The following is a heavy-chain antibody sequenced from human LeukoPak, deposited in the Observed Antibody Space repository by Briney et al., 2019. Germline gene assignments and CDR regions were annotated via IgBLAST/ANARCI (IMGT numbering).Heavy chain of an antibody. J-gene: IGHJ4*02. Sequence: PGGSLRLSCAASGFTFSSYWMSWARLAPGKGLEWVANINQVGNDKYYVDSVKGRFTISRDNAKNSLYLQMSSLRAEDTAVYYCATSTFVRGGSGYWGQGTLVTVSS. CDR3: ATSTFVRGGSGY. D-gene: IGHD3-10*01. V-gene: IGHV3-7*03. CDR1: GFTFSSYW. CDR2: INQVGNDK.